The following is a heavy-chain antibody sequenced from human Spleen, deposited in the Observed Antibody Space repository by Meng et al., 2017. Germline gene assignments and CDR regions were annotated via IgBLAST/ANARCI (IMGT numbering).Heavy chain of an antibody. D-gene: IGHD3-22*01. J-gene: IGHJ4*02. V-gene: IGHV3-23*01. Sequence: GESLKISCAASGFTFSAYAMSWVRQTPGKGLEWVSAIKSGGDKTYFADSVKGRFTISRDNSKNTVYLQMNSLRADDTAVYYCAKDGMYDSSTYYYGEFDYWGQGTLVTVSS. CDR2: IKSGGDKT. CDR3: AKDGMYDSSTYYYGEFDY. CDR1: GFTFSAYA.